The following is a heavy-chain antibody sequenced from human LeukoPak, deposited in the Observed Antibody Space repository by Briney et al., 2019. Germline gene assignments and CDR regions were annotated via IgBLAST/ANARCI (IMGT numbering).Heavy chain of an antibody. V-gene: IGHV3-7*01. D-gene: IGHD6-19*01. CDR3: AAEALYSSGWSYDY. CDR2: IKQDGSEK. CDR1: GFNFNTYT. J-gene: IGHJ4*02. Sequence: GGSLRLSCAASGFNFNTYTMNWVRQAPGKGLEWVANIKQDGSEKYYVDSVKGRFTISRDNAKNSLYLQMNSLRAEDTAVYYCAAEALYSSGWSYDYWGQGTLVTVSS.